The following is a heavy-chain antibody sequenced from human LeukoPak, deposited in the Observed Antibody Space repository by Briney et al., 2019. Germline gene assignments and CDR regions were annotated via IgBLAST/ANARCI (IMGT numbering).Heavy chain of an antibody. CDR1: GGSISSGGYY. Sequence: SQTPSLTCTVSGGSISSGGYYWSWIRQHPGKGLEWIGYIYYSGSTYYNPSLKSRVTISVDTSKNQFSLKLSSVTAADTAVYYCARGRLGGNFDYWGQGTLVTVSS. V-gene: IGHV4-31*03. CDR2: IYYSGST. D-gene: IGHD4-23*01. CDR3: ARGRLGGNFDY. J-gene: IGHJ4*02.